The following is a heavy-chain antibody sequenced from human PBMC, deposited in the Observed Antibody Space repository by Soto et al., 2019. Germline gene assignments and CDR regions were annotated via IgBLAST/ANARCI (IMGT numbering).Heavy chain of an antibody. D-gene: IGHD2-15*01. CDR2: ISTRSNSI. V-gene: IGHV3-48*02. Sequence: PGGSLRLSCAASAFTFSSYSMNWVRQPPGKGLEWVSYISTRSNSIYYADSVKGRFTVSRDNAKNSLFLQMSSLRDEDTAVYFCARAQSTGAYSPFDYWGQGTLVTVSS. J-gene: IGHJ4*02. CDR3: ARAQSTGAYSPFDY. CDR1: AFTFSSYS.